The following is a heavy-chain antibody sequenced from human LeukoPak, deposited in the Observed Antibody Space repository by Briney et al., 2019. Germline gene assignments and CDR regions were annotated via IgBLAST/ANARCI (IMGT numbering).Heavy chain of an antibody. CDR3: ARARGSVVRAVFDY. J-gene: IGHJ4*02. D-gene: IGHD2-2*01. V-gene: IGHV4-59*01. Sequence: PSETLSLTCSVSGGSISSYYWSWIRQPPGKGLEWIGYIYYSGSTNYNPSFKSRVTISVDTSKNQFSLKLSSVTAADTAVYYCARARGSVVRAVFDYWGQGTLVTVSS. CDR1: GGSISSYY. CDR2: IYYSGST.